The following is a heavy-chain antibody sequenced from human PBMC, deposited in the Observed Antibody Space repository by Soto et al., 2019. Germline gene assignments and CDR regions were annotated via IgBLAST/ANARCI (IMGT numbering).Heavy chain of an antibody. CDR3: VKWDGMDV. CDR1: GFTFSSYG. V-gene: IGHV3-30*18. J-gene: IGHJ6*02. Sequence: GGSLRLSCAASGFTFSSYGMHWVRQAPGKGLEWVAVISYDGSNKYYADSVKGRFTISRDNSKNTLYLQMNSLRAEDTAVYYCVKWDGMDVWGQGTTVTVSS. CDR2: ISYDGSNK.